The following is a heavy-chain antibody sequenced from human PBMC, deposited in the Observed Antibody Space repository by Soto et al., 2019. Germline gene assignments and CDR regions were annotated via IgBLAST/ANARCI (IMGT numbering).Heavy chain of an antibody. J-gene: IGHJ5*02. CDR3: AKSGNRPFGTDRASWFDP. CDR2: IHHTGST. Sequence: SETLSLTCAVYNGSFSNYYWGWIRQPPGKGLEWIGEIHHTGSTNYNPSLKNRVTISIDTSRNQFSLNLSSVTAADTAVYFCAKSGNRPFGTDRASWFDPWGQGTLVTVSS. V-gene: IGHV4-34*01. CDR1: NGSFSNYY. D-gene: IGHD3-10*01.